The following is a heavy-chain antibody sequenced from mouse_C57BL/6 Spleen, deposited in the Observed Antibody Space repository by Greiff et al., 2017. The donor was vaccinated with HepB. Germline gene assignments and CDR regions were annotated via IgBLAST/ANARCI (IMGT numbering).Heavy chain of an antibody. Sequence: EVKLQESGGGLVKPGGSLKLSCAASGFTFSDYGMHWVRQAPEKGLEWVAYISSGSSTIYYADTVKGRFTISRDNAKNTLFLQMTSLRSEDTAMYYCASATNFAWFAYWGQGTLVTVSA. CDR3: ASATNFAWFAY. V-gene: IGHV5-17*01. CDR1: GFTFSDYG. J-gene: IGHJ3*01. D-gene: IGHD2-1*01. CDR2: ISSGSSTI.